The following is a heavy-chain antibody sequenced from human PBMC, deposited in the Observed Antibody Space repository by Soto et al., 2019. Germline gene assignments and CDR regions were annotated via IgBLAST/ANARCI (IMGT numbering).Heavy chain of an antibody. CDR1: GGTFSSYA. D-gene: IGHD5-12*01. CDR3: ARDADPNRGYSGYDTTWFDP. V-gene: IGHV1-69*13. CDR2: IIPIFGTA. J-gene: IGHJ5*02. Sequence: SVKVSCKASGGTFSSYAISWGRQAPGQGRQWMGGIIPIFGTANYAQKFQGRVTTTADESTSTAYMELRSPRSEDTAVYYCARDADPNRGYSGYDTTWFDPWGQGTLVTVSS.